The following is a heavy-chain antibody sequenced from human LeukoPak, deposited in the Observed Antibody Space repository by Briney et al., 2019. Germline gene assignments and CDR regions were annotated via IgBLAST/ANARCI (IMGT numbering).Heavy chain of an antibody. J-gene: IGHJ6*03. CDR3: ARVTGYYDFWSGYYNYYYYMDV. CDR2: MNPNSGNT. V-gene: IGHV1-8*01. CDR1: GYTFTSYD. Sequence: ASVKVSCKASGYTFTSYDINWVRQATGQGLEWMGWMNPNSGNTGYAQKFQGRVTMTRNTSISTAYMELSSQRSEDAAVYYCARVTGYYDFWSGYYNYYYYMDVWGKGTTVTVSS. D-gene: IGHD3-3*01.